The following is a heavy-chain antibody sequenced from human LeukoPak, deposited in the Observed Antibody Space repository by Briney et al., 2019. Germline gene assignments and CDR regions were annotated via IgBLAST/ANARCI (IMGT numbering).Heavy chain of an antibody. CDR3: ARGFDI. CDR2: INHSGST. V-gene: IGHV4-34*01. Sequence: SETLSLTCAVYGGPFSGYYWSWIRQPPGKGLEWIGEINHSGSTNYNPSLKSRVTISVDTSKNQFSLKLSSVTAADTAVYYCARGFDIWGQGTMVTVSS. J-gene: IGHJ3*02. CDR1: GGPFSGYY.